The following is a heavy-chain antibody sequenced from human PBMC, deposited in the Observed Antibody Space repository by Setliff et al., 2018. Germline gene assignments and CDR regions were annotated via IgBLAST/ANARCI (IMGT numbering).Heavy chain of an antibody. Sequence: PSETLSLTCTVSGASIDSLTWWSWVRQPSGKGLEWIGEIYHVGPSIHYNPSLKSRVTISVDKSKNHFSLSLKTVTAADTAVYYCARMSGFQYMDVWGEGTTVTVSS. D-gene: IGHD3-3*01. V-gene: IGHV4-4*02. CDR1: GASIDSLTW. J-gene: IGHJ6*03. CDR3: ARMSGFQYMDV. CDR2: IYHVGPS.